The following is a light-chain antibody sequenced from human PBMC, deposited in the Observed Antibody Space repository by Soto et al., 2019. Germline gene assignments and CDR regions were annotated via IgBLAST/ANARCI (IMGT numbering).Light chain of an antibody. CDR3: QQYGSSPPYT. CDR1: QSLSSTY. V-gene: IGKV3-20*01. J-gene: IGKJ2*01. Sequence: EIVLTQSPGTLSLSPGERATLSCRASQSLSSTYLAWYQQKPGQAPRLLIYGASSRATGTPDRFSGSGSGTDFTLTISRLEPEDFAGYYCQQYGSSPPYTCGQGTKLEIK. CDR2: GAS.